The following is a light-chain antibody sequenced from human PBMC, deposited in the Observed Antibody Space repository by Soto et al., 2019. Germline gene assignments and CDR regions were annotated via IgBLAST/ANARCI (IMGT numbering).Light chain of an antibody. CDR2: WAP. J-gene: IGKJ5*01. V-gene: IGKV4-1*01. CDR1: QSVLYSSNNKNY. CDR3: QQYYNKVT. Sequence: DIVMTQSPDSLAVSLGERATINCKSSQSVLYSSNNKNYLAWYQQKPGQPPKLLIYWAPTRESGVPDRFSGSGSGTDFTLTISSLQAEDVAVYYCQQYYNKVTFGQGTRLEIK.